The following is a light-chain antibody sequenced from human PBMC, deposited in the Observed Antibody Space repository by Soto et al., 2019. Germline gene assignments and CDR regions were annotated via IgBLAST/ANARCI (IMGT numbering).Light chain of an antibody. CDR1: QSITTW. CDR3: QRYNDYQYV. CDR2: KAI. V-gene: IGKV1-5*03. J-gene: IGKJ2*01. Sequence: DIQMTQSPSTLSASVGDRVTITCRASQSITTWLAWYQQKPGKAPKLLIYKAINLQSGVPSRFSGSGSGTEFTLTISSLQPDDFAAYYCQRYNDYQYVFGQGTKLEMK.